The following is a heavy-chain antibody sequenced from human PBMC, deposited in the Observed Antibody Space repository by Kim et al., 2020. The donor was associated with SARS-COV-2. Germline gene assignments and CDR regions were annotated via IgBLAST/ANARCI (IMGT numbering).Heavy chain of an antibody. CDR1: RGSVSTSYW. CDR3: TGWSNGCWEVSWD. Sequence: SETLSLTCDVSRGSVSTSYWWSWVRQPPGKGLEWIGEISHSGSTNYNPSLKSRVTISVNKSKNQFSLKLSSVTAADTAVYYCTGWSNGCWEVSWDWGQGT. J-gene: IGHJ4*02. V-gene: IGHV4-4*02. CDR2: ISHSGST. D-gene: IGHD6-19*01.